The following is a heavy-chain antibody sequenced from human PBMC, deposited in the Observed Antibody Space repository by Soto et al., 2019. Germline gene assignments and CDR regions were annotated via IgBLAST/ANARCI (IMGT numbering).Heavy chain of an antibody. D-gene: IGHD2-2*01. CDR2: IWYDGSNK. J-gene: IGHJ6*02. CDR3: ARVLCSSTSCYLYYYYGMDV. V-gene: IGHV3-33*01. CDR1: GFTFSSYG. Sequence: GGSLRLSCAASGFTFSSYGMHWVRQAPGKGLEWVAVIWYDGSNKYYADSVKGRFTISRDNSKNTLYLQMNSLRAEDTAVYYCARVLCSSTSCYLYYYYGMDVWGQGTTVTSP.